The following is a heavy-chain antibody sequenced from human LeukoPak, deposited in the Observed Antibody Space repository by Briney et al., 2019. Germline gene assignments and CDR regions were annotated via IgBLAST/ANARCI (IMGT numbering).Heavy chain of an antibody. D-gene: IGHD4-17*01. CDR1: GFTFSSYA. J-gene: IGHJ4*02. CDR2: ISGSCGST. CDR3: AKDPGGVTTFFDY. V-gene: IGHV3-23*01. Sequence: GGSLRLSCAASGFTFSSYAMSWVRQAPGKGLEWVSAISGSCGSTYYADSVKGRFTISRDNSKNTLYLQMNSLRAEDTAVYYCAKDPGGVTTFFDYWGQGTLVTVSS.